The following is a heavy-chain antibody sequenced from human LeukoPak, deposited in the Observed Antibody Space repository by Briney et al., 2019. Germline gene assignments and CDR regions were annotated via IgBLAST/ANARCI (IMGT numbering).Heavy chain of an antibody. CDR3: ARDQYYYDSSGYRRPPFDY. V-gene: IGHV1-18*01. D-gene: IGHD3-22*01. J-gene: IGHJ4*02. Sequence: ASVKVSCKASGYTFTSYGISWVRQAPGQGLEWMGWISAYNGNTNYAQKLQGRVTMTTDTSTSTAYMEPRSLRSDDTAVYYCARDQYYYDSSGYRRPPFDYWGQGTLVTVSS. CDR1: GYTFTSYG. CDR2: ISAYNGNT.